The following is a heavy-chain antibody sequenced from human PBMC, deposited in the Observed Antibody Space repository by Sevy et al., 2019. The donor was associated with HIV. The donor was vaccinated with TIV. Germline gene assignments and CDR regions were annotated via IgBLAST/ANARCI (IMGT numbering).Heavy chain of an antibody. J-gene: IGHJ1*01. Sequence: GGSLRLSCAATGFTFNRYSMHWVRQAPGKGLEWVATISFDATNKHYPDSVKGRFTISRDNFQNSLFLQMDSLRPEDTAVYYCALERLSSDVAEYFQNWGQGTLVTVSS. CDR3: ALERLSSDVAEYFQN. V-gene: IGHV3-30-3*01. D-gene: IGHD1-1*01. CDR2: ISFDATNK. CDR1: GFTFNRYS.